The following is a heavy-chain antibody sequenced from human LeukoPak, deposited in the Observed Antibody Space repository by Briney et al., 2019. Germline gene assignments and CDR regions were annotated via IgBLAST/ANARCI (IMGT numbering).Heavy chain of an antibody. J-gene: IGHJ1*01. D-gene: IGHD3-22*01. V-gene: IGHV3-74*01. CDR2: VKSDGRT. CDR3: ARAPSEIGGYYPEYFRH. Sequence: GGSLRLSCAAAGFTFSNYWMHWVRQAPGKGLVWVSRVKSDGRTNYADSVKGRFTISRDNAKNTVSLQMNSLRAEDTGVYYCARAPSEIGGYYPEYFRHWGQGTLVTVSS. CDR1: GFTFSNYW.